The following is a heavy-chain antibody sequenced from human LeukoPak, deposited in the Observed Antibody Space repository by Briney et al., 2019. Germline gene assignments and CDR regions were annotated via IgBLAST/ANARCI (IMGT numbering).Heavy chain of an antibody. D-gene: IGHD2-2*01. J-gene: IGHJ6*03. CDR1: GDSISSYH. CDR2: IYYSGST. Sequence: PSETLSLTCTVSGDSISSYHWSWIRQPPGKGLEWIGYIYYSGSTNYNPSLKSRVTISVDTSKNQFSLKLSSVTAADTAVYYCARHRVPDYYYYMDVWGKGTTVTVSS. V-gene: IGHV4-59*01. CDR3: ARHRVPDYYYYMDV.